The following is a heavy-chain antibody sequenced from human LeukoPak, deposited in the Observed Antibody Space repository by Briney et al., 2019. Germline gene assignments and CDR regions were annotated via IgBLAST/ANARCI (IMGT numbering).Heavy chain of an antibody. Sequence: ASVKVSCKASGGTFSSYAISWVQQAPGQGLEWMGWISAYNGNTNYAQKLQGRVTMTTDTSTSTAYMELRSLRSDDTAVYYCASRTRGYYYDSSGYPNDAFDIWGQGTMVTVSS. D-gene: IGHD3-22*01. V-gene: IGHV1-18*01. CDR1: GGTFSSYA. CDR2: ISAYNGNT. CDR3: ASRTRGYYYDSSGYPNDAFDI. J-gene: IGHJ3*02.